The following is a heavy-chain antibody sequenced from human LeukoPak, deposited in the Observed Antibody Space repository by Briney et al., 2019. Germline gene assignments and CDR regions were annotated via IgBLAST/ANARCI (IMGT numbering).Heavy chain of an antibody. CDR2: IYYSGST. D-gene: IGHD3-22*01. J-gene: IGHJ4*02. CDR1: GGSISSGGDY. CDR3: ARVAVGYSFDY. V-gene: IGHV4-31*03. Sequence: SETLSLTCTVSGGSISSGGDYWSWICQHPGKGLEWIGYIYYSGSTYYNPSLKSRVTISVDTSKNQFSLKLSSVTAADTAVYYCARVAVGYSFDYWGQGTLVTVSS.